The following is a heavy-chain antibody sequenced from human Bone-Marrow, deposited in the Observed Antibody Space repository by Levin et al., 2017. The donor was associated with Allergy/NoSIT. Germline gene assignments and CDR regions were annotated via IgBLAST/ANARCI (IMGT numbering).Heavy chain of an antibody. V-gene: IGHV4-34*01. CDR3: ARGGIVVPAAISY. CDR1: GGSFSGYY. J-gene: IGHJ4*02. CDR2: INHSGST. D-gene: IGHD2-2*01. Sequence: PSETLSLTCAVYGGSFSGYYWSWIRQPPGKGLEWIGEINHSGSTNYNPSLKSRVTISVDTSKNQFSLKLSSVTAADTAVYYCARGGIVVPAAISYWGQGTLVTVSS.